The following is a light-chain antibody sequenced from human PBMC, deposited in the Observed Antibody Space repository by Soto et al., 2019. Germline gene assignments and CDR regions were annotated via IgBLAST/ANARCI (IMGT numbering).Light chain of an antibody. J-gene: IGKJ1*01. V-gene: IGKV4-1*01. CDR2: WAS. Sequence: DIVMTQSPDSLAVSLGGRATINCKSSQSVLYSSNNKNYLAWYQQKPGQPPKLLIYWASTRDSGVPDRFSGSGSGTDFTLTISSLQAEDVAVYYCQQYYSSPWTFGQGTKVEIK. CDR1: QSVLYSSNNKNY. CDR3: QQYYSSPWT.